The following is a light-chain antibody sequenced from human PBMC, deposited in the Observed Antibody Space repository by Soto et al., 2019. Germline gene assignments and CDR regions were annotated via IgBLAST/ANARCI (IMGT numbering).Light chain of an antibody. Sequence: DIQMTQSPSSLSEYVGDRVTLTGRASQSISSYLNWYKQKPGKAPKLLIYAASSLQSGVPSRFSGSGSGTDFTLTIRSLKPEDFATEYCQHSYSSWTFGQGTKVDIK. CDR3: QHSYSSWT. V-gene: IGKV1-39*01. J-gene: IGKJ1*01. CDR1: QSISSY. CDR2: AAS.